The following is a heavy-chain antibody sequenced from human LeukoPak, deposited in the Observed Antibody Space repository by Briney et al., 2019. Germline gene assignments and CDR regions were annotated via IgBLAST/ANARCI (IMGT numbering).Heavy chain of an antibody. Sequence: GGSLRLSCAASGFTFSSYAMHWVRQAPGKGLEWVAVISYDGSNKYYVDSVKGRFTISRDNSKNTLYLQMNSLRAEDTAVYYCARDYTVGATLLDYWGQGTLVTVSS. CDR3: ARDYTVGATLLDY. J-gene: IGHJ4*02. CDR1: GFTFSSYA. CDR2: ISYDGSNK. D-gene: IGHD1-26*01. V-gene: IGHV3-30*04.